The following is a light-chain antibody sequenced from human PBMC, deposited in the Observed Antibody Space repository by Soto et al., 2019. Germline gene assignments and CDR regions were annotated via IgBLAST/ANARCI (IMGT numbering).Light chain of an antibody. Sequence: EIVLTQSPATLSLSSGERATLTCTASQSISGYLGWYQQRPGQAPRLLIYADSNRATGIPVRFSGSGSGRDFTLTISSLEPEDFSVYYCQQRYNWPITFGQGTRLEIK. CDR1: QSISGY. CDR2: ADS. V-gene: IGKV3-11*02. CDR3: QQRYNWPIT. J-gene: IGKJ5*01.